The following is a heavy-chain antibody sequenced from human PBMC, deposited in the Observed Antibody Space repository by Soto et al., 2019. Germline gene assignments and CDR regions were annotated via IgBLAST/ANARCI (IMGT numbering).Heavy chain of an antibody. J-gene: IGHJ4*02. D-gene: IGHD1-26*01. CDR3: VGAHFDY. V-gene: IGHV3-7*01. Sequence: EVLMVESGGDLVQPGGSLRLSCSGSGFTFSSYWMNWVRQTPGKGLEWVANINEDGSDTYYMDSVKGRFTISRDNAKNSLYVQTNSLRAEDTAVYFCVGAHFDYWGQGTLVIVSS. CDR2: INEDGSDT. CDR1: GFTFSSYW.